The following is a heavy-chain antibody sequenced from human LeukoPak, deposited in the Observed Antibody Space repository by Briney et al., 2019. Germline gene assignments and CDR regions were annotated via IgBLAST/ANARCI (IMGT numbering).Heavy chain of an antibody. CDR1: GFTFDDYA. Sequence: GGSLRLSCAASGFTFDDYAMHWVRQAPGKGLEWVSLISGDGGSTYYADSVKGRFTISRDNSKNSLYLQMNGLRTEDTALYYCAKVPGTAMVWPYYFDYWGQGTLVTVSS. CDR3: AKVPGTAMVWPYYFDY. V-gene: IGHV3-43*02. J-gene: IGHJ4*02. D-gene: IGHD5-18*01. CDR2: ISGDGGST.